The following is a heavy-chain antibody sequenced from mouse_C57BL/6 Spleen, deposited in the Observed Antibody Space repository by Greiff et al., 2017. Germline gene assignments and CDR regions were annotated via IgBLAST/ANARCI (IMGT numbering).Heavy chain of an antibody. V-gene: IGHV1-55*01. CDR2: IYPGSGST. Sequence: QVQLKQPGAELVKPGASVKMSCKASGYTFTSYWITWVKQRPGQGLEWIGDIYPGSGSTNYNEKFKSKATLTVDTSSSTAYMQLSSLTSEDSAVYYCARRAPYYGSSYGYWGQGTTLTVSS. D-gene: IGHD1-1*01. CDR1: GYTFTSYW. CDR3: ARRAPYYGSSYGY. J-gene: IGHJ2*01.